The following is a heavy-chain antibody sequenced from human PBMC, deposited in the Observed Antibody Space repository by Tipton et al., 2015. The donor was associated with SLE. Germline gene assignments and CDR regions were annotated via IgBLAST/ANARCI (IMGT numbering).Heavy chain of an antibody. Sequence: TLSLTCAVYGGSFSGYYWSWIRQPPGKGLEWIGYIYYSGSTNYNPSLKSRVTISVDTSKNQFSLKLSSVTAADTAVYYCARECYDFWSGYYPDAFDIWGQGTMVTVSS. J-gene: IGHJ3*02. CDR2: IYYSGST. CDR3: ARECYDFWSGYYPDAFDI. CDR1: GGSFSGYY. V-gene: IGHV4-59*01. D-gene: IGHD3-3*01.